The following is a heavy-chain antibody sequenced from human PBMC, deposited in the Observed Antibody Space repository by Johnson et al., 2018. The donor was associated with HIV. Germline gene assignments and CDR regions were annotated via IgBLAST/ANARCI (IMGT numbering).Heavy chain of an antibody. J-gene: IGHJ3*02. V-gene: IGHV3-9*01. D-gene: IGHD1-26*01. CDR2: ISWNSGSI. Sequence: VQLVESGGGLVQPGRSLRLSCAASGFRFDDYAMHWVRQAPGKGLEWVSGISWNSGSIGYVDSVKGRFTISRDSAKNSLYLQMNSLRAEDTAVYYCARDSQWELRPDAVDIWGQGTMVTVSS. CDR3: ARDSQWELRPDAVDI. CDR1: GFRFDDYA.